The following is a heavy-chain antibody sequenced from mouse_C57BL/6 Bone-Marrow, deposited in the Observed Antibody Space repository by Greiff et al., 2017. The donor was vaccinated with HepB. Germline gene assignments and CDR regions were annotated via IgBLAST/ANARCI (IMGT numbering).Heavy chain of an antibody. Sequence: SGSELRSPGSSVKLSCKDFDSEVFPIAYMSWVRQKPGHGFEWIGGILPSIGRTIYGEKFEDKATLDADTLSNTAYLELNSLTSEDSAIYYCSRRGYGSFYYAMDYWGQGTSVTVSS. J-gene: IGHJ4*01. CDR1: DSEVFPIAY. CDR3: SRRGYGSFYYAMDY. D-gene: IGHD1-1*01. V-gene: IGHV15-2*01. CDR2: ILPSIGRT.